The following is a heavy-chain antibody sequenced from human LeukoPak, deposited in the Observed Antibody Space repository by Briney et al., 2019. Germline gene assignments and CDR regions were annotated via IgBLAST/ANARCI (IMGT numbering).Heavy chain of an antibody. J-gene: IGHJ4*02. CDR1: GGTFSSYT. Sequence: SVKVSCKASGGTFSSYTISWVRQAPGQGLEWMGGIIPIFGTANYAQKFQGRVTITTDESTSTAYMELSSLRSEDTAVYYCAREPIAAPSFDYWGQGTLVTVSS. CDR2: IIPIFGTA. V-gene: IGHV1-69*05. CDR3: AREPIAAPSFDY. D-gene: IGHD6-13*01.